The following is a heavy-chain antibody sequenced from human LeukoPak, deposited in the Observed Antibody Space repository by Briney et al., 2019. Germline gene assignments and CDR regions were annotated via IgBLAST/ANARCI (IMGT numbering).Heavy chain of an antibody. D-gene: IGHD6-19*01. CDR2: INHSGYT. CDR3: ARHGSGWRFDY. CDR1: GGSISTYY. Sequence: SETLPLTCTVSGGSISTYYWSWIRQPPGKGLEWIGYINHSGYTNSNPSLKSRVTISVDTSKNQLSLKLSSVTAADTAVYYCARHGSGWRFDYWGQGTLVTVSS. V-gene: IGHV4-59*08. J-gene: IGHJ4*02.